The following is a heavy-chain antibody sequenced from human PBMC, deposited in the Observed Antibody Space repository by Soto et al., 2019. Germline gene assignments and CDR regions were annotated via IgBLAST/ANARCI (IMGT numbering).Heavy chain of an antibody. CDR1: GFTFSSNY. CDR3: ARTMSASGSYYFDS. CDR2: IYSGGST. Sequence: PGGSLRLSCAASGFTFSSNYMNWVRQAPGKGLEWVSVIYSGGSTYYADSVRGRFTISRDNSKNTLYLQMKSLRVEDTAVYYCARTMSASGSYYFDSWGQGTLVTVSS. D-gene: IGHD3-10*02. V-gene: IGHV3-66*01. J-gene: IGHJ4*02.